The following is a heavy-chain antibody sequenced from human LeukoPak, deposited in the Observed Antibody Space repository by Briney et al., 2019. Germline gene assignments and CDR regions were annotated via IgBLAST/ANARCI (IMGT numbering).Heavy chain of an antibody. J-gene: IGHJ2*01. Sequence: PSETLSLTCTVSGGSISSYYWSWIRQPPGKGLEWIGYIYYSGSTNYNPSLKSRVTISVDTSKNQFSLKLSSVTAADTAVYSCARDRRWLHNWYFDLWGRGTLVTVSS. CDR3: ARDRRWLHNWYFDL. D-gene: IGHD5-24*01. V-gene: IGHV4-59*01. CDR2: IYYSGST. CDR1: GGSISSYY.